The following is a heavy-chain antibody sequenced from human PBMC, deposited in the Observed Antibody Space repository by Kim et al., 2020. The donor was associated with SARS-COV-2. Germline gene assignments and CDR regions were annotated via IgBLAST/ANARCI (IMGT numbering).Heavy chain of an antibody. J-gene: IGHJ6*02. CDR1: GLTFSSYS. D-gene: IGHD2-2*01. Sequence: GGSLRLSCAASGLTFSSYSMNWVRQAPGKGLEWVSYISSSSSTIYYADSVKGRFTISRDNAKNSLYLQMNSLRDEDTAVYYCARVPQYCSSTSCPERYYGMYVWGQGTTVTVSS. CDR3: ARVPQYCSSTSCPERYYGMYV. CDR2: ISSSSSTI. V-gene: IGHV3-48*02.